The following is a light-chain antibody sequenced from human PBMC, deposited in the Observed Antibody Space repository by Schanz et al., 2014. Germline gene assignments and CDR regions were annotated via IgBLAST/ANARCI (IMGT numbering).Light chain of an antibody. Sequence: QSALTQPASVSGSPGQSITISCTGTSSDIGGRAYVSWYQQRPGKAPQLILYDVNSRPSGVSDRFSGSKSGNTASLTISGLQAEDEADYYCCSYAGSNTVVFGGGTKLTVL. CDR2: DVN. CDR3: CSYAGSNTVV. J-gene: IGLJ3*02. CDR1: SSDIGGRAY. V-gene: IGLV2-14*01.